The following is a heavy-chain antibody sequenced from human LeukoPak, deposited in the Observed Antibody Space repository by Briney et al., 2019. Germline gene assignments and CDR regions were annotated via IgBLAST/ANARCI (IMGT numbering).Heavy chain of an antibody. Sequence: PGGSLRLSCAASGFTFSSYAMNWVRQAPGKGLEWVSTISGSGGGTHYADSVKGRFTISRDNSKNTLYLQMNSLRAEDTAVYYCAKDGDYRSSWYDLEVEGVAVAGNGYYFDYWGQGTLVTVSS. CDR1: GFTFSSYA. CDR2: ISGSGGGT. V-gene: IGHV3-23*01. J-gene: IGHJ4*02. D-gene: IGHD6-13*01. CDR3: AKDGDYRSSWYDLEVEGVAVAGNGYYFDY.